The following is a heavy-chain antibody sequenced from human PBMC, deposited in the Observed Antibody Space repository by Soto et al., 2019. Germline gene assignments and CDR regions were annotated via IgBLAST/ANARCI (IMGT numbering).Heavy chain of an antibody. CDR3: VRTSSY. CDR1: GFAVNSDY. V-gene: IGHV3-53*01. CDR2: IFGGCTT. J-gene: IGHJ4*02. D-gene: IGHD2-2*01. Sequence: GGSLRLSCAASGFAVNSDYMSWVRQAPGKGLEWVSVIFGGCTTYYSDSVKGRFTISRGNSKNTVFLQMNSLRAEDTAVYYCVRTSSYWGQGTRVTVSS.